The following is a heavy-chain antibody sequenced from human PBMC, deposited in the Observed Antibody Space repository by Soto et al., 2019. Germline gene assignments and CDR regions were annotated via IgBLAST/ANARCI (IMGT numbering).Heavy chain of an antibody. J-gene: IGHJ4*02. V-gene: IGHV4-39*01. CDR2: LYSGGSA. Sequence: SETLSLTCTVSGGSITSCNFYWGLVRQPPGKGLEWIGTLYSGGSAYYNASLKSRVAMSVDTSKNQFSLKVTSVTAADTAVYYCVKRSPGTMLDNWGQGTLVTVSS. CDR3: VKRSPGTMLDN. CDR1: GGSITSCNFY.